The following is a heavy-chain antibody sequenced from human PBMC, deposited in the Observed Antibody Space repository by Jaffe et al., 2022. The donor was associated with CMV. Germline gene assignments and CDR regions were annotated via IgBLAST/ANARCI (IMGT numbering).Heavy chain of an antibody. D-gene: IGHD3-10*01. CDR3: ASPYYGSGYFDY. CDR2: INHSGST. V-gene: IGHV4-34*01. J-gene: IGHJ4*02. Sequence: QVQLQQWGAGLLKPSETLSLTCAVYGGSFSGYYWSWIRQPPGKGLEWIGEINHSGSTNYNPSLKSRVTISVDTSKNQFSLKLSSVTAADTAVYYCASPYYGSGYFDYWGQGTLVTVSS. CDR1: GGSFSGYY.